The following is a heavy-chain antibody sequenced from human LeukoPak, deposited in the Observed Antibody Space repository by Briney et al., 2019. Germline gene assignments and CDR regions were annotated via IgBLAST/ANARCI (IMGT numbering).Heavy chain of an antibody. CDR2: IYYSGST. CDR1: GDSVNNTNW. J-gene: IGHJ4*02. V-gene: IGHV4-4*02. CDR3: ARRRVGYYDSSGYYHYPPFGY. D-gene: IGHD3-22*01. Sequence: SETLSLTCAVSGDSVNNTNWWTWVRQSPGKGLEWMGSIYYSGSTYYNPSLKSRVTISVDTSKNQFSLKLSSVTAADTAVYYCARRRVGYYDSSGYYHYPPFGYWGQGTLVTVSS.